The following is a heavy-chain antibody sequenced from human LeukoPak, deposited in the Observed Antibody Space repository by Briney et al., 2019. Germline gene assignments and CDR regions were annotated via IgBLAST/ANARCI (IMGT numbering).Heavy chain of an antibody. J-gene: IGHJ4*02. Sequence: GTSLRLSCAASGFTFSSYAMHWVRQAPGKGLEWVALISYDGSNKYYADSVKGRFTISRDHSNTLHLQMNSLRPEDTAVYFCGRDHTTGGYGPFDCWDQGTLVTVSS. CDR3: GRDHTTGGYGPFDC. CDR2: ISYDGSNK. V-gene: IGHV3-30*04. CDR1: GFTFSSYA. D-gene: IGHD4-17*01.